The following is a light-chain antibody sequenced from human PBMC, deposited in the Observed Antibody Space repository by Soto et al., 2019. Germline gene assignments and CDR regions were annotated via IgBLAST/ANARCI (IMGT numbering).Light chain of an antibody. J-gene: IGKJ2*01. Sequence: ETVLTQSPGTLSLSPGERATLSCRASQSVRNNYLAWYQQKPGQAPRLLIYGASGRATGTPDRFSGSGSGTDFTLTISRLEPEDFAVYYCQQYGNSPYTFGQGTKLEI. V-gene: IGKV3-20*01. CDR1: QSVRNNY. CDR2: GAS. CDR3: QQYGNSPYT.